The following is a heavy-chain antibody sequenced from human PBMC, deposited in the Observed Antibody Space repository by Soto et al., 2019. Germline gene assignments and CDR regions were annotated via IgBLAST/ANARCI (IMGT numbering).Heavy chain of an antibody. CDR1: GFTFRNYA. D-gene: IGHD5-18*01. J-gene: IGHJ4*02. CDR3: AKGGYTSYYDY. CDR2: IRASGDST. Sequence: WGSLRLSCAASGFTFRNYAMTWVRQAPGKGLEWVSTIRASGDSTYYADSVKGRITISRDNSKNTVYLQMNSLEAEDTAVYFCAKGGYTSYYDYWGQGILVTVSS. V-gene: IGHV3-23*01.